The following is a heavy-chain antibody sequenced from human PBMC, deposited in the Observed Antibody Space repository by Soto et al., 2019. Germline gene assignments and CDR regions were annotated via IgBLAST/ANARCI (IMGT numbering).Heavy chain of an antibody. Sequence: EVQLVESGGGLVKPGGSLRLSCAASGFTFSSYSMNWVRQAPGKGLEWVSSISSSSSYIYYADSVKGRFTISRDNAKNSLYLQMNSLRAEDTAVYYCASEHDYGDNYFDYWGQGTLVTVSS. V-gene: IGHV3-21*01. CDR1: GFTFSSYS. CDR2: ISSSSSYI. J-gene: IGHJ4*02. CDR3: ASEHDYGDNYFDY. D-gene: IGHD4-17*01.